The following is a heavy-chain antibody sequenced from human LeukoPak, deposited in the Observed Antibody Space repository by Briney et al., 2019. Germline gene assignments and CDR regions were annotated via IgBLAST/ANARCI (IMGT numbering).Heavy chain of an antibody. CDR1: GFTFDSFS. CDR3: ARDESDWNPTNDAFDI. D-gene: IGHD1-1*01. Sequence: GGSLRLSCAASGFTFDSFSINWVRQAPGKGLEWVASISSSSTYIYYGGSVKGRFTISRDNAKNLVYLQMNSLRAEDTAVYYCARDESDWNPTNDAFDIWGQGTLVTVSS. V-gene: IGHV3-21*01. J-gene: IGHJ3*02. CDR2: ISSSSTYI.